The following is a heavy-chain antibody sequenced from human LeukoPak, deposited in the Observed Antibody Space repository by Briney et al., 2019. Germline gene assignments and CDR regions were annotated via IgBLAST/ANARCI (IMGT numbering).Heavy chain of an antibody. J-gene: IGHJ5*01. V-gene: IGHV3-9*01. Sequence: GGSLRLSCAASGFTFDDYAMHWVRQVPGKGLEWVSGISWNSVNIGYADSVKGRFTISRDNAKNSLYLQMNSLRAEDTAFYHCVKDAEGGVWGSTWFDYWGQGTLATVSS. D-gene: IGHD3-16*01. CDR3: VKDAEGGVWGSTWFDY. CDR1: GFTFDDYA. CDR2: ISWNSVNI.